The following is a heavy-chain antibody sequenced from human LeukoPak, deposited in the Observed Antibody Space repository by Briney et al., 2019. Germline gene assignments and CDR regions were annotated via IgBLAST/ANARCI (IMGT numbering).Heavy chain of an antibody. D-gene: IGHD4-17*01. CDR3: ARGPTVWNLFD. CDR1: GFTFSNYA. V-gene: IGHV3-66*01. Sequence: GGSLRLSCAASGFTFSNYAMHWVRQAPGKGLEWVSVIYSGGSTYYADSVKGRFTISRDNSKNTLYLQMNSLRAEDTAVYYCARGPTVWNLFDWGQGTLVTVSS. J-gene: IGHJ4*02. CDR2: IYSGGST.